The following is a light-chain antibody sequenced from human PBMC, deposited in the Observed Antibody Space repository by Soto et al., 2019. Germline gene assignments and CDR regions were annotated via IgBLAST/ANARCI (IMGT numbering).Light chain of an antibody. CDR2: KAS. J-gene: IGKJ1*01. Sequence: DIPMTQSPSILSASVGDSVTITCRASQTSSSWLAWYQQKPGKAPKLLISKASSLESGVPSRFSGSGSGTEFTLTISSLQSDDFASYFCQQYNSYPWTFGQGTKVEIK. CDR3: QQYNSYPWT. V-gene: IGKV1-5*03. CDR1: QTSSSW.